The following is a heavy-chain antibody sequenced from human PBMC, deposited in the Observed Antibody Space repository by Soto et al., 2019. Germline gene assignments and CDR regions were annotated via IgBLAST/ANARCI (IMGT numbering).Heavy chain of an antibody. Sequence: ASVKVSCKASGYTFTGYYMHWVRQAPGQGLEWMGWINPNSGGTNYAQKFQGWVTMTRDTSISTAYMELSRLRSDDTAVYYCARAHEDIVVVPAAETYYYYGMDVWGQGTTVTVSS. J-gene: IGHJ6*02. CDR1: GYTFTGYY. CDR3: ARAHEDIVVVPAAETYYYYGMDV. D-gene: IGHD2-2*01. CDR2: INPNSGGT. V-gene: IGHV1-2*04.